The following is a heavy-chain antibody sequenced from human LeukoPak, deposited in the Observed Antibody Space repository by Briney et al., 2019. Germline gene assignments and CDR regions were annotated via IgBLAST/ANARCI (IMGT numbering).Heavy chain of an antibody. CDR2: IYYSGST. V-gene: IGHV4-59*01. CDR1: GGSISSYY. J-gene: IGHJ4*02. Sequence: TSETLSLTCTVSGGSISSYYWSWIRQPPGKGLEWIGYIYYSGSTNYNPPLKSRVTISVDTSKNQFSLKLSSVTAADTAVYYCARGHYCSSTSCYGFYFDYWGQGTLVTVSS. CDR3: ARGHYCSSTSCYGFYFDY. D-gene: IGHD2-2*01.